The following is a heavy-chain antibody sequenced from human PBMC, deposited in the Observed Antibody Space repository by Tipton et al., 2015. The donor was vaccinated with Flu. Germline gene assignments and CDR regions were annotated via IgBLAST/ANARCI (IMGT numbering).Heavy chain of an antibody. CDR1: GDSINRGGHY. V-gene: IGHV4-31*01. J-gene: IGHJ5*02. CDR2: TYYDGSI. Sequence: TLSLTCTVSGDSINRGGHYWGWVRQHSGKGLEWIGYTYYDGSIFSNPSLKSPVFISLDKSKNQFSLKLTSVTVADTAVYYCARRDYSNYVSGPKNWFDPWGQGALVTVSS. D-gene: IGHD4-11*01. CDR3: ARRDYSNYVSGPKNWFDP.